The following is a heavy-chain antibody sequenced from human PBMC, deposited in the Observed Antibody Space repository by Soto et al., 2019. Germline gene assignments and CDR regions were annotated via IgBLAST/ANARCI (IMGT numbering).Heavy chain of an antibody. Sequence: PSETLSLTCTVSGGSISSGGYYWSWIRQHPGKGLEWIGYIYYSGSTYYNPSLKSRVTISVDTSKNQFSLKLSSVTAADTAVYYCARGVDTAMVTGYYYYGMDGWGQGTTVTVSS. CDR1: GGSISSGGYY. J-gene: IGHJ6*02. D-gene: IGHD5-18*01. CDR3: ARGVDTAMVTGYYYYGMDG. CDR2: IYYSGST. V-gene: IGHV4-31*03.